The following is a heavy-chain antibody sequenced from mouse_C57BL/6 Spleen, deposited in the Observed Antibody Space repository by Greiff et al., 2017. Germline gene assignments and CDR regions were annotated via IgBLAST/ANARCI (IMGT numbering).Heavy chain of an antibody. CDR3: ARELWLRAMDY. D-gene: IGHD2-2*01. V-gene: IGHV5-4*01. J-gene: IGHJ4*01. Sequence: EVKLVESGGGLVKPGGSLKLSCAASGFTFSSYAMSWVRQTPEKRLEWVATISDGGSYTYYPDNVKGRFTISRDNAKNNPYLQMSHLKSEDTAMYYCARELWLRAMDYWGQGTSVTVSS. CDR1: GFTFSSYA. CDR2: ISDGGSYT.